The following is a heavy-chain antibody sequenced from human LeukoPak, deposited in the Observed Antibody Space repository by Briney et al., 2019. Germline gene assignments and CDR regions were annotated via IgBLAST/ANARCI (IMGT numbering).Heavy chain of an antibody. Sequence: GGSLRLSCAASGFTFSSYAMHWVRQAPGKGLEWVAVISYDGSYKYYADSVKGRFTISRDNSKNTLYLQMNSLRAEDTAVYYCAREMGCYDSSGRIDYWGQGTLVTVSS. D-gene: IGHD3-22*01. V-gene: IGHV3-30*04. CDR1: GFTFSSYA. CDR3: AREMGCYDSSGRIDY. CDR2: ISYDGSYK. J-gene: IGHJ4*02.